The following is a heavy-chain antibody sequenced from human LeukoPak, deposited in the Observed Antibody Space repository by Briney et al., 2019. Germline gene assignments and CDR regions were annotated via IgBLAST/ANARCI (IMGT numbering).Heavy chain of an antibody. CDR3: ARSPAIGGIGGYFDY. J-gene: IGHJ4*02. CDR2: ISAYNGNT. V-gene: IGHV1-18*01. Sequence: ASVKVSCTASGYTFTSYGISWVRQAPGQGLEWMGWISAYNGNTNYAQKLQGRVTMTTDTSTSTAYMELRSLRSDDTAVYYCARSPAIGGIGGYFDYWGQGTLVTVSS. D-gene: IGHD2/OR15-2a*01. CDR1: GYTFTSYG.